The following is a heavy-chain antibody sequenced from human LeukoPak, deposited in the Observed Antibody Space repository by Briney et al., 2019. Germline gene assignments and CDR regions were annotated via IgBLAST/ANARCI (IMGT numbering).Heavy chain of an antibody. J-gene: IGHJ1*01. Sequence: PSETLSLTCTVSGGSISSGDYYWSWIRQPPGKGLEWIGYIYYSGSTYYNPSLKSRVTISVDTSKNQFSLKLSSVTAADTAVYYCARVGIAAALYFQHWGQGTLVTVSS. CDR3: ARVGIAAALYFQH. D-gene: IGHD6-13*01. CDR2: IYYSGST. CDR1: GGSISSGDYY. V-gene: IGHV4-30-4*01.